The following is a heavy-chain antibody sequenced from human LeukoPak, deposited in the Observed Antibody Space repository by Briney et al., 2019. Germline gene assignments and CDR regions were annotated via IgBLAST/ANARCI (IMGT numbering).Heavy chain of an antibody. V-gene: IGHV3-21*04. Sequence: GGSLRLSCAASGFTFSSYTMNWVRQAPGKGLEWVSSISSSSSYIYYAASVKGRFTISRDNAKKSLDLQMNSLRAEDTALYYCARDGGGYGGNSYYYYYYMDVWGKGTTVTVSS. D-gene: IGHD4-23*01. CDR3: ARDGGGYGGNSYYYYYYMDV. CDR2: ISSSSSYI. J-gene: IGHJ6*03. CDR1: GFTFSSYT.